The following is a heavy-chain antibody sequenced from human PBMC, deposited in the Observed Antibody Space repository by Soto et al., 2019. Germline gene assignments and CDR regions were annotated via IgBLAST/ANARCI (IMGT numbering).Heavy chain of an antibody. J-gene: IGHJ6*02. CDR2: VNGGGDIT. V-gene: IGHV3-23*01. CDR1: EFTFSSYS. Sequence: EVQLLESGGGLVQPGGSLRLSCAASEFTFSSYSMIWVRQDPGKGLEWVSGVNGGGDITYYAESVKGRFTISRENSKTTLYLQMNSLRAEDTAVFYGARGHFGVTMDVWGQGTTVTVSS. D-gene: IGHD3-3*01. CDR3: ARGHFGVTMDV.